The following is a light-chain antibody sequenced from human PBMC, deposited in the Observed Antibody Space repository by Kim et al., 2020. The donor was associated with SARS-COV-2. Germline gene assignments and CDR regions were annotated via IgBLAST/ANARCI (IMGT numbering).Light chain of an antibody. J-gene: IGLJ1*01. CDR2: EVS. CDR3: SSFTSTTTYV. Sequence: QSALTQPPSVSGSPGQSVTISCTGTSNDVGSYNCVSWYQQPPGSAPKLMISEVSNRPSGDPDRFSGSKSGNTASLTISGLQAEDEGDYYCSSFTSTTTYVFGTGTKVTVL. CDR1: SNDVGSYNC. V-gene: IGLV2-18*02.